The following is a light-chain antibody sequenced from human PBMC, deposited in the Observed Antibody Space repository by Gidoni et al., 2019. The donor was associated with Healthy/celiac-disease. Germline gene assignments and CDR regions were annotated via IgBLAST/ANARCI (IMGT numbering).Light chain of an antibody. V-gene: IGKV3-15*01. J-gene: IGKJ1*01. CDR1: QSVSSN. Sequence: LSCRASQSVSSNLAWYQQKPGQAPRLLIYGASTRATGIPARFSGSGSGTEFTLTISSLQSEDFAVYYCQQYNNWTGTFXQXTKVEIK. CDR2: GAS. CDR3: QQYNNWTGT.